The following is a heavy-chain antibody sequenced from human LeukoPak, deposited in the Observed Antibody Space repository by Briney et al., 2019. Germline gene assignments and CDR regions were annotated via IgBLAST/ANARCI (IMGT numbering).Heavy chain of an antibody. CDR2: ISNTGSTI. CDR1: GFTFSDYY. J-gene: IGHJ6*02. Sequence: GGSLRLSCAASGFTFSDYYMTWIRQAPGKGLEWVSYISNTGSTIYYADSVKGRFTISRDNTKNSLYLQMNSLRDDDTAVYYCARNYYYTMDVWGQGTTVTVSS. V-gene: IGHV3-11*04. CDR3: ARNYYYTMDV.